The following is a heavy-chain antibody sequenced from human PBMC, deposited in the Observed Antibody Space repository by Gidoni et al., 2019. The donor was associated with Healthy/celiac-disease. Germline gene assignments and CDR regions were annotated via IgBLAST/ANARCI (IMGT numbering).Heavy chain of an antibody. J-gene: IGHJ6*02. CDR3: ARMGLYSSSWSPDPLRSPGGMDV. D-gene: IGHD6-13*01. CDR2: INHSGST. V-gene: IGHV4-34*01. CDR1: GGSFSGYY. Sequence: QVQLQQWGAGLLKPSETLSLTCAVYGGSFSGYYWSWIRQPPGKGLEWIGEINHSGSTNYNPSLKSRVTISVDTSKNQFSLKLSSVTAADTAVYYCARMGLYSSSWSPDPLRSPGGMDVWGQGTTVTVSS.